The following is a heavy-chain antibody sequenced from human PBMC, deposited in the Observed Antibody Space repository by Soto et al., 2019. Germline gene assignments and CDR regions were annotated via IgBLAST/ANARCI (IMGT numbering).Heavy chain of an antibody. Sequence: QVQLQQWGAGPLRPLETLSLTCGVSGGSFSGYYCAWIRQSPGKGLEWVGEINDRGSINYNPSLKSRVCISVDTSKNHCSLNLRSVTAADTAVYYCARESHDILTGPPWVWYFDLWGRGTLVTVSS. V-gene: IGHV4-34*01. J-gene: IGHJ2*01. CDR2: INDRGSI. CDR1: GGSFSGYY. CDR3: ARESHDILTGPPWVWYFDL. D-gene: IGHD3-9*01.